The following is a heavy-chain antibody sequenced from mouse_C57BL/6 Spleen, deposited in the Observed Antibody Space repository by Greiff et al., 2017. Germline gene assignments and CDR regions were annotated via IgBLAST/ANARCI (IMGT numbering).Heavy chain of an antibody. CDR1: GYTFTSYW. CDR3: ARSGILAWFAY. J-gene: IGHJ3*01. CDR2: IHPDSGST. V-gene: IGHV1-64*01. D-gene: IGHD3-1*01. Sequence: QVQLQQPGAELVKPGASVKLSCKASGYTFTSYWMHWVKQRPGQGLEWIGKIHPDSGSTNYNEKFKSKATLTVDKSSSTAYMQLSSLTSEDSAVYYCARSGILAWFAYWGQGTLVTVSA.